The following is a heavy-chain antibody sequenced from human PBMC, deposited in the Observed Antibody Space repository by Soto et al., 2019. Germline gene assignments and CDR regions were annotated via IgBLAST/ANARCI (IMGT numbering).Heavy chain of an antibody. CDR1: GFSFSSYA. CDR3: GKGQASIAVDWFDP. Sequence: EVQLLESGGGLVQPGESLRLSCAVSGFSFSSYAMSWVRQTPGKGLEWVSTVSASGSITHSADSVKGRFTISRDNSQNTLYLQMNSLRAEDTAVYYCGKGQASIAVDWFDPWGQGTLVTVSS. CDR2: VSASGSIT. J-gene: IGHJ5*02. D-gene: IGHD6-19*01. V-gene: IGHV3-23*01.